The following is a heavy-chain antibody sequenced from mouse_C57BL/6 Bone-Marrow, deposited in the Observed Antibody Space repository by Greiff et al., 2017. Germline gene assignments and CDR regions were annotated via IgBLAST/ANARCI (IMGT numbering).Heavy chain of an antibody. CDR1: GFSLSTSGMG. D-gene: IGHD1-1*01. V-gene: IGHV8-12*01. CDR2: IYWDDDK. J-gene: IGHJ1*03. Sequence: QVTLKECGPGILQSSQTLSLTCSFSGFSLSTSGMGVSWIRQPSGKGLEWLAHIYWDDDKRYNPSLKSRLTISKDTSRNQVFLKITSVDTADTATYYCSRRRGNYYGSRGYFDVWGTGTTVTVSS. CDR3: SRRRGNYYGSRGYFDV.